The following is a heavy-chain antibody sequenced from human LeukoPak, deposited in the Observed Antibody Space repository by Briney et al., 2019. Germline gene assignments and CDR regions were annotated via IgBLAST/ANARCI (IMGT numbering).Heavy chain of an antibody. D-gene: IGHD1-1*01. CDR2: IGTAGDT. V-gene: IGHV3-13*01. J-gene: IGHJ4*02. CDR3: ARVAKERVGGVYYFDY. CDR1: GFTFSDYD. Sequence: GGSLRLSCAGSGFTFSDYDMDWVRQATGKGLEWVSAIGTAGDTYYTGSVKGRFTIFRENANNSLYLQMNSLRAGDTAVYYCARVAKERVGGVYYFDYWGQGTLVTVSS.